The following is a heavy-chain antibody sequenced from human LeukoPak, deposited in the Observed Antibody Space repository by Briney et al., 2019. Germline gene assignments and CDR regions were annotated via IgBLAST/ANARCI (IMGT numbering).Heavy chain of an antibody. CDR1: GFTFTGYY. CDR2: INPKSGGT. J-gene: IGHJ4*02. Sequence: ASVKVSCKASGFTFTGYYMHWVRQAPGQGPEWMGWINPKSGGTNYAQRFQGRVTMTRDTSISTAYMELSRLRSDDTAVYYCARGIYGGNSPLVDFWGQGTLVTVSS. D-gene: IGHD4-23*01. CDR3: ARGIYGGNSPLVDF. V-gene: IGHV1-2*02.